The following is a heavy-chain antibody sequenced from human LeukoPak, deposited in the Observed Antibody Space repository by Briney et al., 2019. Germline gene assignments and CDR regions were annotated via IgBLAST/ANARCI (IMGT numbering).Heavy chain of an antibody. Sequence: GASVKVSCKASGYTFTSYGISWVRQAPGQGLEWMGWISAYNGNTNYAQKLQGRVTMTTDTSTSTAYMELRSLRSDDTAVYYCAREVATITAKYNWFDPWGQGTLVTVSS. D-gene: IGHD5-12*01. J-gene: IGHJ5*02. V-gene: IGHV1-18*01. CDR3: AREVATITAKYNWFDP. CDR1: GYTFTSYG. CDR2: ISAYNGNT.